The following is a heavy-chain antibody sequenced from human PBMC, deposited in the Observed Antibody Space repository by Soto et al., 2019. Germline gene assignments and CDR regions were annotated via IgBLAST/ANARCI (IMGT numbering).Heavy chain of an antibody. CDR3: AREMGTLLSNSVFDP. J-gene: IGHJ5*02. V-gene: IGHV4-59*01. Sequence: QVQLQESGPELVKPSETLSLTCSVSGASIRNYCLGWIRQPPGQGLQWIGYLCYSGNRHYNPSLKSRLTMSIDTSKNQFSLQQNSVHAADAAVYYCAREMGTLLSNSVFDPLGQATLVTLFS. CDR2: LCYSGNR. CDR1: GASIRNYC. D-gene: IGHD7-27*01.